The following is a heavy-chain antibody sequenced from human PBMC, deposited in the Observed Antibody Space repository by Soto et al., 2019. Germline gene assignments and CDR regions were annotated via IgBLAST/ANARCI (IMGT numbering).Heavy chain of an antibody. CDR2: IYFRGNS. D-gene: IGHD2-15*01. CDR1: GDSITSSPYY. V-gene: IGHV4-30-4*01. J-gene: IGHJ4*02. CDR3: ARSGGSNSWYGVFDF. Sequence: QVQLQESGPGLVKPSQTLSVTCTVSGDSITSSPYYWSWVRQLPGRGLEWIGYIYFRGNSHYNPSLKSRVTISLDRSKNQFSLELNSVTAADTAVYYCARSGGSNSWYGVFDFWGQGTLVNVSS.